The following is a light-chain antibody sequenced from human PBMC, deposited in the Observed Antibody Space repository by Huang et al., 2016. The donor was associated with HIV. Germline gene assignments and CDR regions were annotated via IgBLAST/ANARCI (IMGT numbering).Light chain of an antibody. CDR3: MQALQTPRT. CDR2: LSS. Sequence: DIVMTQSPLSLHVTPGEPASISCRSSQSLLHSNAYNYLDWYLQKPGQSPQLVIYLSSNRALGVPDRFSGSGSVTYFTLKSSRVEAEDVGIYYCMQALQTPRTFGQGTRLEIK. CDR1: QSLLHSNAYNY. V-gene: IGKV2-28*01. J-gene: IGKJ5*01.